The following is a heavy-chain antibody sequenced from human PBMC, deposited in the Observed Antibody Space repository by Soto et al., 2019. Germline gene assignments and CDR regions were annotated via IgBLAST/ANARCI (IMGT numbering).Heavy chain of an antibody. J-gene: IGHJ6*02. V-gene: IGHV3-15*01. CDR3: TKGRYDYDFWSGYYDYYYYYGMDV. CDR1: GFTFSNAW. D-gene: IGHD3-3*01. CDR2: IKSKTDGGTT. Sequence: GGSLRVSCAASGFTFSNAWMSWVRQAPGKGLEWVGRIKSKTDGGTTDYAAPVKGRFTISRDDSKNTLYLQMNSLKTEDTAVYYCTKGRYDYDFWSGYYDYYYYYGMDVWGQGTTVTVSS.